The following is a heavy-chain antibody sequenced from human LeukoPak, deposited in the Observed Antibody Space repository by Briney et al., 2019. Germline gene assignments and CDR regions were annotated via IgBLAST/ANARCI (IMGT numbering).Heavy chain of an antibody. V-gene: IGHV4-31*03. CDR2: IYYSGST. Sequence: PSETLSLTCTVSGGSISSGGYYWSWIRQHPGKGLEWIGYIYYSGSTYYNPSLKSRVTISVDTSKNQFSLKLSSVTAADTAVYFCARAGIVGAHYFDYWGQGTLVTVSS. CDR3: ARAGIVGAHYFDY. J-gene: IGHJ4*02. D-gene: IGHD1-26*01. CDR1: GGSISSGGYY.